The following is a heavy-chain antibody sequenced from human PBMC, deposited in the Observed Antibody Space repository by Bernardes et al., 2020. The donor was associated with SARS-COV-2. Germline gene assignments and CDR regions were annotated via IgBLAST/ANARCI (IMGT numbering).Heavy chain of an antibody. CDR1: GGSFSGYY. CDR2: INHSGST. D-gene: IGHD4-4*01. V-gene: IGHV4-34*01. J-gene: IGHJ6*03. Sequence: SETLSLTCAVYGGSFSGYYWSWIRQPPGKGLEWIGEINHSGSTNYNPSLKSRVTISVDTSKNQFSLKLRFVTAADTAVYYCARGPTLPPTVTTGYYYYMDVWGKGTTVTVSS. CDR3: ARGPTLPPTVTTGYYYYMDV.